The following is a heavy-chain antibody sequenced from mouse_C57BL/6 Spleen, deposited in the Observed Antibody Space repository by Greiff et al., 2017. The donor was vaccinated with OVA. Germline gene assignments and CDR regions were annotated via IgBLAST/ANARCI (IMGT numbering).Heavy chain of an antibody. CDR3: ARPITTVVSPWYFDV. CDR2: IDPNSGGT. V-gene: IGHV1-72*01. J-gene: IGHJ1*03. Sequence: QVQLQQPGAELVKPGASVKLSCKASGYTFTSYWMHWVKQRPGRGLEWIGRIDPNSGGTKYNEKFKSKATLTVDKPSSTAYMQLSSLTSEDSAVSYCARPITTVVSPWYFDVWGTGTTVTVSS. D-gene: IGHD1-1*01. CDR1: GYTFTSYW.